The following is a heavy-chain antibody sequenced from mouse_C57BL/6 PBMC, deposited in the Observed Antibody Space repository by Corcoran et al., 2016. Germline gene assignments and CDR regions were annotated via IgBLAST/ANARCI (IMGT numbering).Heavy chain of an antibody. CDR1: GFSLSTSGMG. D-gene: IGHD2-2*01. CDR2: IYWDDDK. CDR3: ARIYYGYSYAMDY. J-gene: IGHJ4*01. Sequence: QVTLKESGPGILQSSQTLSLTCSFSGFSLSTSGMGVSWIRQPSGKGLEWLAHIYWDDDKRYNPSLKSRLTISKDTSRNQVFLKITSVDTADTATYYCARIYYGYSYAMDYWGQGTSVTVSS. V-gene: IGHV8-12*01.